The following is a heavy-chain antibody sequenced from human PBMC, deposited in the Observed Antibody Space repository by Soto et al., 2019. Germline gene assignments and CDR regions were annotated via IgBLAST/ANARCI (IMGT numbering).Heavy chain of an antibody. J-gene: IGHJ5*02. CDR1: GFTFSSYA. D-gene: IGHD3-22*01. CDR2: ISFDGSNE. Sequence: QVQLVESGGGVVQPGWSLRLSCAASGFTFSSYAMHWIRQAPGKGLEWVAIISFDGSNEYYADSVKGRFTISRDNSKKTLYLQVRSLRAEDTAVYYCAKTYYSDRSGYYQNWFDPWGQGTLVTVSS. V-gene: IGHV3-30-3*02. CDR3: AKTYYSDRSGYYQNWFDP.